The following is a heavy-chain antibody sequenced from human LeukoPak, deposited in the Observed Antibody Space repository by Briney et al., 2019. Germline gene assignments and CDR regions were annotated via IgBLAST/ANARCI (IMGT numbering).Heavy chain of an antibody. CDR3: ARDSFYPESGGRSSDVFDS. J-gene: IGHJ3*02. Sequence: SETLSLTCTVSGGSISTYYWSWIRQPPGKGLEWIGYIYYSGSTNCNPSLKSRVTISIDTSKNQFSLRLTSVTAADTAVYYCARDSFYPESGGRSSDVFDSWGLGTMVTVSS. D-gene: IGHD2-15*01. CDR1: GGSISTYY. V-gene: IGHV4-59*01. CDR2: IYYSGST.